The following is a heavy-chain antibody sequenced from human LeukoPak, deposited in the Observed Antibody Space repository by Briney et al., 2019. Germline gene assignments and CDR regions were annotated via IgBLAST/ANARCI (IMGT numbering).Heavy chain of an antibody. CDR3: AKTKNYYSYYLDV. CDR1: GYTFSNYY. J-gene: IGHJ6*03. Sequence: ASVKVSCKASGYTFSNYYMRWVRQAPGQGLEWMGWINPNSGGTNSAQKFQGRVTMTRDTSISTAYMELNRLRSDDTAVYYCAKTKNYYSYYLDVWGKGTTVTVSS. CDR2: INPNSGGT. D-gene: IGHD1-14*01. V-gene: IGHV1-2*02.